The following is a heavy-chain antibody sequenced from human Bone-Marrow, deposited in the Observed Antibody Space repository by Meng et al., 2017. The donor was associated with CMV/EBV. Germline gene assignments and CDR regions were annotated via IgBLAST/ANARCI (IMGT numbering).Heavy chain of an antibody. Sequence: GESLKISCAASGFTFSDYYMSWIRQAPGKGLEWVSYISSSGSTIYYADSVKGRFIISRDNAKNSLYLQMNSLRAEDMALYYCAKGGGGNGIFDYWGQGTLDTVSS. V-gene: IGHV3-11*01. CDR2: ISSSGSTI. J-gene: IGHJ4*02. CDR3: AKGGGGNGIFDY. D-gene: IGHD2-15*01. CDR1: GFTFSDYY.